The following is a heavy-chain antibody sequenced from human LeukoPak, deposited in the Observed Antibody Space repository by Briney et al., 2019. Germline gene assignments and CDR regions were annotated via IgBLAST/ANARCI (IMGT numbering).Heavy chain of an antibody. CDR2: ISSSSSYI. J-gene: IGHJ4*02. CDR1: GFTFSSYS. V-gene: IGHV3-21*01. CDR3: ARAPHYYDSSGHYDY. D-gene: IGHD3-22*01. Sequence: RGVSLRLSCAASGFTFSSYSMNWVRQAPGKGLEWVSSISSSSSYIYYADSVKGRFTISRDNAQNSLSLQMNSLRAEDTAVYYCARAPHYYDSSGHYDYWGQGTLVTVSS.